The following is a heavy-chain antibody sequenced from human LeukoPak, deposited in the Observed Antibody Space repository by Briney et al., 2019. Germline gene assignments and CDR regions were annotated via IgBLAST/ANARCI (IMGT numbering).Heavy chain of an antibody. CDR3: AKSHGAGRYYPLEY. CDR2: ISWNSDFI. D-gene: IGHD3-10*01. V-gene: IGHV3-9*01. Sequence: GGSLRLSCAASGFTVSSNEMSWVRQAPGKGLEWVSGISWNSDFIVYGDSVKGRFTISRDNAKNSLYLQMNSLRAEDTALYYCAKSHGAGRYYPLEYWGQGTLLTVSS. J-gene: IGHJ4*02. CDR1: GFTVSSNE.